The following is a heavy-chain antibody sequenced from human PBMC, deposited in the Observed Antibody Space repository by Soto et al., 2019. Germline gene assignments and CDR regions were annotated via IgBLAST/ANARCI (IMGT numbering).Heavy chain of an antibody. J-gene: IGHJ4*02. V-gene: IGHV3-15*07. D-gene: IGHD3-16*02. CDR1: SVSNAG. CDR3: TTFMITFGGVIVPMFDY. Sequence: SVSNAGMNWVRQAPGKGLEWVGRIKSKTDGGTTDYAAPVKGRFTISRDDSKNTLYLQMNSLKTEDTAVYYCTTFMITFGGVIVPMFDYWGQGTLVTVSS. CDR2: IKSKTDGGTT.